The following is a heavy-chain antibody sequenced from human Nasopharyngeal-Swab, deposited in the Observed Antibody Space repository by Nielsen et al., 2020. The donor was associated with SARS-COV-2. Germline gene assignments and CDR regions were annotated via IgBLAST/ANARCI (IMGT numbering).Heavy chain of an antibody. V-gene: IGHV4-61*01. CDR3: VRDLVTIDYRYFDL. CDR1: GGSVSTARNY. CDR2: VYYSGST. D-gene: IGHD4-17*01. Sequence: SETLSLTCTVSGGSVSTARNYWTWIRQPPGKGLEWIGYVYYSGSTKYNLSLKSRVTISIDMSKNQFSLELRSVTAADTAVYHCVRDLVTIDYRYFDLWGRGTLVTVSS. J-gene: IGHJ2*01.